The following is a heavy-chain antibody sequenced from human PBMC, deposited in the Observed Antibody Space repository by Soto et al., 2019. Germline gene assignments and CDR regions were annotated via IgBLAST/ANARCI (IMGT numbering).Heavy chain of an antibody. V-gene: IGHV3-33*01. CDR3: ARDRGPETGIAS. CDR1: GFTFSSYG. CDR2: IWYDGSNK. J-gene: IGHJ4*02. D-gene: IGHD1-1*01. Sequence: QVQLVESGGGVVQPGRSLRLSCAASGFTFSSYGMHWVRQAPGKGLEWVAVIWYDGSNKYYADSVKGRFTISRDNSKNTLYLQMNSMRAEDTAVYYCARDRGPETGIASWGQGPLVTVSS.